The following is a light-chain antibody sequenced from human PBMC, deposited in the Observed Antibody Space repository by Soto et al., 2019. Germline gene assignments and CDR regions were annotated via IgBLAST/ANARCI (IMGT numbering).Light chain of an antibody. J-gene: IGKJ1*01. Sequence: AIQMTHSPSSLSASVGDRVTISCRASQGIGNALGWYQQKPGKPPKVLIYDASNLQTGVPSRFSGSGSGTEFTLTISSLQPDDFATYYCQQYDVDSGTFGQGTKVDIK. CDR3: QQYDVDSGT. V-gene: IGKV1-6*02. CDR1: QGIGNA. CDR2: DAS.